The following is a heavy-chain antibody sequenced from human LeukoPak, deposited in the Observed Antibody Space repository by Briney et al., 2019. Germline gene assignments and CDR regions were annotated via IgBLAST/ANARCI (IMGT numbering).Heavy chain of an antibody. Sequence: SETLSLTCTISGGSVSDYYWSWIRQPPGKGLEWIGYIYYSGNTNYNPSLKSRLTISVDTSKSQFSLKLSSVTAADTAVYYCARGLYSSSWDYYYYYYMDVWGKGTTVTISS. CDR1: GGSVSDYY. D-gene: IGHD6-13*01. CDR3: ARGLYSSSWDYYYYYYMDV. CDR2: IYYSGNT. J-gene: IGHJ6*03. V-gene: IGHV4-59*02.